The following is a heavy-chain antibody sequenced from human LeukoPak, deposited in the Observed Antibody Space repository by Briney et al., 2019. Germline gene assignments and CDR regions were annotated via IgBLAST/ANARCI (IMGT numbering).Heavy chain of an antibody. J-gene: IGHJ4*02. D-gene: IGHD3-22*01. CDR1: GYTFTSYG. V-gene: IGHV1-18*01. Sequence: EASVKVSCKASGYTFTSYGISWVRQAPGKGLEWMGWISAYNGNTNYAQKLQGRVTMTTDTSTSTAYMELRSLRSDDTAVSYYARARPRGRDWYYYDSSDSYLDFWAQGNVVSVSS. CDR2: ISAYNGNT. CDR3: ARARPRGRDWYYYDSSDSYLDF.